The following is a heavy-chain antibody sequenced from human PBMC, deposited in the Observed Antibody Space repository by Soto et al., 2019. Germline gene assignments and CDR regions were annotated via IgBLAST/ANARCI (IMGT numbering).Heavy chain of an antibody. Sequence: QPGGSLRLSCAASGFTFSSYAMHWVRQAPGKGLEWVAVISYDGSNNYYADSVKGRFTISRDNSKNTLYLQMNSLRAEDTAIYYCAKDMLEAPPGMDVWGQGTTVTVSS. CDR1: GFTFSSYA. D-gene: IGHD3-16*01. CDR2: ISYDGSNN. CDR3: AKDMLEAPPGMDV. J-gene: IGHJ6*02. V-gene: IGHV3-30-3*01.